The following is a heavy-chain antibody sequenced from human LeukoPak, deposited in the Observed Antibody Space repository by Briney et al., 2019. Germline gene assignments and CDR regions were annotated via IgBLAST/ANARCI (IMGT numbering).Heavy chain of an antibody. Sequence: ASVKVSCKASGGTFSSYAISWVRQAPGQGLEWMGWISAYNGNTNYAQKLQGRVTMTTDTSTSTAYMELRSLRSDDTAVYYCARTQEDYVWGSYRYINWFDPWGQGTLVTVSS. CDR3: ARTQEDYVWGSYRYINWFDP. J-gene: IGHJ5*02. V-gene: IGHV1-18*01. CDR1: GGTFSSYA. D-gene: IGHD3-16*02. CDR2: ISAYNGNT.